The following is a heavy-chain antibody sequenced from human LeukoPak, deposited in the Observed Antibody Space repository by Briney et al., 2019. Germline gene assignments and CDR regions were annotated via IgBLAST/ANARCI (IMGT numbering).Heavy chain of an antibody. J-gene: IGHJ4*02. Sequence: GGSLRLSCAASGFTFSSYEMNWVRQAPGKGLEWVAKIKQDGSEKYYVDSVKGRFTISRDNAKNSLYLQMNSLRAEDTAVYYCARDRRYEYYFDYWGQGTLVTVSS. D-gene: IGHD2-2*01. CDR3: ARDRRYEYYFDY. CDR1: GFTFSSYE. CDR2: IKQDGSEK. V-gene: IGHV3-7*01.